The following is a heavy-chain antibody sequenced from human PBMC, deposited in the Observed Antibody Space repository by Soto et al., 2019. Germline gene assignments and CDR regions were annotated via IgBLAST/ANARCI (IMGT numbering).Heavy chain of an antibody. CDR1: GYTFTSYG. CDR3: ARDLHTAMVHNSYFDY. V-gene: IGHV1-18*04. CDR2: ISAYNGNT. D-gene: IGHD5-18*01. Sequence: ASVKVSCKASGYTFTSYGISWVRQAPGQGLEWMGWISAYNGNTNYAQKLQGRVTMTTDTSTSTAYMELRSLRSDDTAMYYCARDLHTAMVHNSYFDYWGQGTLVTVSS. J-gene: IGHJ4*02.